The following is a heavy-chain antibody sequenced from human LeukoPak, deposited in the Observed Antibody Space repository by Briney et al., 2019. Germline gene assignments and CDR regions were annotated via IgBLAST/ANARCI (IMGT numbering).Heavy chain of an antibody. CDR3: ARRSSAWYALDI. CDR1: GFMFSSHE. J-gene: IGHJ3*02. CDR2: ISAGGSIT. Sequence: GGSLRLSCEASGFMFSSHEVNWVRQLPGRGLEWISYISAGGSITYYADSVKGRFTISRDNAKSSLYLQMINLRVEDTALYYCARRSSAWYALDIWGQGTMVSVSP. V-gene: IGHV3-48*03. D-gene: IGHD2-15*01.